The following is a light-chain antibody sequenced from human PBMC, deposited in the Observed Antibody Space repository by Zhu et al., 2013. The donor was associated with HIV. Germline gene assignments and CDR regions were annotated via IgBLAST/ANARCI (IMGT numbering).Light chain of an antibody. CDR2: GAS. Sequence: EIVLTQSPGTLSLSPGERATLSCRASQSVSSSYLAWYQQKPGQAPRLLIYGASSRATGTPDRFSGSGSGTEFTLTISSLQSEDFAVYYCQQYNNWPPETFGQGTKVEIK. V-gene: IGKV3-20*01. J-gene: IGKJ1*01. CDR1: QSVSSSY. CDR3: QQYNNWPPET.